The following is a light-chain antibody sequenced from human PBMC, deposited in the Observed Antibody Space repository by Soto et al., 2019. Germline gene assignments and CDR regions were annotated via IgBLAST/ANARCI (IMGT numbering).Light chain of an antibody. CDR3: QQRSNSPWT. Sequence: EIVLTQSPATLSLSPGERATLSCRASQSVSSYLAWYHQKPGQAPRLLIYDASNRATGIPGRFSGSGSGTDFTLTIGSLEPEDFAVYYCQQRSNSPWTFGQGTKLEI. CDR1: QSVSSY. J-gene: IGKJ2*01. CDR2: DAS. V-gene: IGKV3-11*01.